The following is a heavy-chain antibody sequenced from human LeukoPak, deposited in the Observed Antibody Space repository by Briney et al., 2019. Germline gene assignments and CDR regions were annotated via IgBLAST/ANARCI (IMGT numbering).Heavy chain of an antibody. Sequence: ASVKVSCKASGYTFTSYGISWVRQAPGQGLEWMGWISAYNGNTNYAQKFQGRVTMTRDMSTSTVYMELSSLRSEDTAVYYCASPTREYSGSYGAFDIWGQGTMVTVSS. CDR2: ISAYNGNT. CDR3: ASPTREYSGSYGAFDI. CDR1: GYTFTSYG. J-gene: IGHJ3*02. D-gene: IGHD1-26*01. V-gene: IGHV1-18*01.